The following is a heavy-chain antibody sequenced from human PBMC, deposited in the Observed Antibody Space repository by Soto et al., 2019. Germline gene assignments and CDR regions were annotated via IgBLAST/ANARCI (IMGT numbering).Heavy chain of an antibody. CDR3: ARGGGSTKVEY. J-gene: IGHJ4*02. D-gene: IGHD2-2*01. V-gene: IGHV4-31*03. Sequence: QVQLQESGPGLVKPSQTLSLTCTVSGGSITSSGYYWSWIRQHPGEGLEWIGFTSNSGSTSYNPSLESRVTISVDPSSNQFPLNLKSVTAADTAVYDCARGGGSTKVEYWGQGTLVTVSP. CDR2: TSNSGST. CDR1: GGSITSSGYY.